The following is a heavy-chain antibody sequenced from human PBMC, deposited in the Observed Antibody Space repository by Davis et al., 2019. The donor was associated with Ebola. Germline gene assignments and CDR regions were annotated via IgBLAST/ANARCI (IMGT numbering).Heavy chain of an antibody. CDR1: GGSISTYY. CDR3: ARGHYYYAMDV. V-gene: IGHV4-59*01. CDR2: LDYSGST. Sequence: MPSETLSLTCTASGGSISTYYWNWIRQTPGKGLEWIGYLDYSGSTKYNPSLNSRVTISVDTSQNQFSLNLTSVTAADTGFYYCARGHYYYAMDVWGQGTTVTVSS. J-gene: IGHJ6*02.